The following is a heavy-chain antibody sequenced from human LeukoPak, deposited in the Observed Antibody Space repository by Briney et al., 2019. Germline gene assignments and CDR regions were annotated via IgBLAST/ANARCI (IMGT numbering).Heavy chain of an antibody. V-gene: IGHV1-24*01. Sequence: GASVKVSCKVSGYTLTELSMHWVRQAPGKGLEWMGGFDPEDGETIYAQKFQGRVTMTEDTSTDTAYMELSSLRSEDTAVYYCATAVYTRGGDWFDPWGQGTLVTVSP. CDR1: GYTLTELS. D-gene: IGHD2-8*01. CDR3: ATAVYTRGGDWFDP. CDR2: FDPEDGET. J-gene: IGHJ5*02.